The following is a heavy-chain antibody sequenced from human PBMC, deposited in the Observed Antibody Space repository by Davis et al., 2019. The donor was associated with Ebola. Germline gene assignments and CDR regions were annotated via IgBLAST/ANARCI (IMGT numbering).Heavy chain of an antibody. CDR1: GFSLSTIDMG. D-gene: IGHD2-15*01. J-gene: IGHJ5*02. CDR3: AQRRSRCNGGSCLT. CDR2: IYCDDDK. V-gene: IGHV2-5*02. Sequence: SGPTLVQPTQTLTLTCTFSGFSLSTIDMGVGWIRQHPGKALEWLALIYCDDDKRYSPSLKSRLTITKDTSKNQVALTMTNMDPADTATYYCAQRRSRCNGGSCLTWGQGILVTVSS.